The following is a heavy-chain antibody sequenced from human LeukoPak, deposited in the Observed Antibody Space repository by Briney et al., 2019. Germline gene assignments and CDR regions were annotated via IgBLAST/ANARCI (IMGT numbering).Heavy chain of an antibody. J-gene: IGHJ2*01. Sequence: ASVKVSCKASGYTFIDYYIHWARQAPGEGLEWMGWINPNSGGTNYAQKFQGSVTMTRDTSISTAYMELTRLNSDDTAVYYCAKNMGYGDYWYFDLWGRGTLVTVSS. V-gene: IGHV1-2*02. D-gene: IGHD4-17*01. CDR2: INPNSGGT. CDR3: AKNMGYGDYWYFDL. CDR1: GYTFIDYY.